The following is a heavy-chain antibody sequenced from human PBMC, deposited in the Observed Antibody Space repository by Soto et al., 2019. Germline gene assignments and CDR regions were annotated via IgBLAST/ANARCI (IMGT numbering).Heavy chain of an antibody. CDR3: AKVHYYDSSGWNDAFDV. D-gene: IGHD3-22*01. Sequence: GGSLRLSCAASGFTFSSYGMHWVRQAPGKGLEWVAVISYDGSNKYYADSVKGRFTISRDNSKNTLYLQMNSLRAEDTAVYYCAKVHYYDSSGWNDAFDVWGQGTMVTVSS. CDR1: GFTFSSYG. J-gene: IGHJ3*01. V-gene: IGHV3-30*18. CDR2: ISYDGSNK.